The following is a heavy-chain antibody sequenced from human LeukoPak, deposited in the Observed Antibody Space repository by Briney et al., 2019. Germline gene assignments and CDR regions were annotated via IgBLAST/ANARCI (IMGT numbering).Heavy chain of an antibody. D-gene: IGHD2-2*01. Sequence: GGSLRLSCAAFGFTFSSYCMSWVRQAPGKGLEWVANIKQDGSEKYYVDSVKGRFTISRDNAKNSLYLQMNSLRAEDTAVYYCARDTRWGGEDFDYWGQGTLLTVSS. CDR2: IKQDGSEK. V-gene: IGHV3-7*04. CDR3: ARDTRWGGEDFDY. CDR1: GFTFSSYC. J-gene: IGHJ4*02.